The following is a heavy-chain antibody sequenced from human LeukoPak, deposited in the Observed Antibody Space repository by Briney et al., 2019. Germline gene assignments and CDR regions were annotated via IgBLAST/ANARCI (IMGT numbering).Heavy chain of an antibody. CDR2: INPNSGGT. CDR3: ARTTPYVRVPYYYYGMDV. CDR1: GYTFTSYY. J-gene: IGHJ6*02. D-gene: IGHD1-14*01. Sequence: GASVKVSCKASGYTFTSYYMHWVRQAPGQGLEWMGRINPNSGGTNYVQKFQGRVTMTRDTSISTAYMELSRLRSDDTAVYYCARTTPYVRVPYYYYGMDVWGQGTTVTVSS. V-gene: IGHV1-2*06.